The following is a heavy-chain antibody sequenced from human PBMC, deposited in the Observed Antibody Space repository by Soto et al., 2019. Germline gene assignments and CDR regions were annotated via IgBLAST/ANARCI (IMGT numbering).Heavy chain of an antibody. CDR1: GYSFTSYW. CDR2: IYPGDSDT. V-gene: IGHV5-51*01. CDR3: ARHEVTGTPFSLDKYYGMDV. Sequence: GESLKISCKGSGYSFTSYWIGWVRQMPGKGLEWMGIIYPGDSDTRYSPSFQGQVTISADKSISTAYLQWSSLKASDTAMYYCARHEVTGTPFSLDKYYGMDVWGQGTTVTVSS. D-gene: IGHD1-7*01. J-gene: IGHJ6*02.